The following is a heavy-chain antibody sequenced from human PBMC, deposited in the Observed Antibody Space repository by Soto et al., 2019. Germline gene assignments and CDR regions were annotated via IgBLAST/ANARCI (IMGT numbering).Heavy chain of an antibody. J-gene: IGHJ4*02. CDR3: ARTGGGQQLPEN. CDR1: SGSISSSNW. V-gene: IGHV4-4*02. Sequence: QVQLQESGPGLVKPSGTLSLTCAVSSGSISSSNWWSWVRQPPGKGLEWIGEIYHSGSTNYNPSLKSRVTISVNKSKNQYSLKLSSVTAADTAGYYCARTGGGQQLPENWGQGTPVTVSS. CDR2: IYHSGST. D-gene: IGHD6-13*01.